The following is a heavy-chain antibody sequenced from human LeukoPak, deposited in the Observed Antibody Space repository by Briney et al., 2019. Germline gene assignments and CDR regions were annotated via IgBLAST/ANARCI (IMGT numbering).Heavy chain of an antibody. CDR1: GYTFTGYY. CDR2: INPNSGGT. D-gene: IGHD2-2*01. V-gene: IGHV1-2*02. J-gene: IGHJ4*02. CDR3: ARGPQVPINYFDY. Sequence: GASVKVSCKASGYTFTGYYMHWLRQAPGQGLEWMGWINPNSGGTNYAQKFQGRVTMTRDTSISTAYMELSRLRSDDTAVYYCARGPQVPINYFDYWGQGTLVTVSS.